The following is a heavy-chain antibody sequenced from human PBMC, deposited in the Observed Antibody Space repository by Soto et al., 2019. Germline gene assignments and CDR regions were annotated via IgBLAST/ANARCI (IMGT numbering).Heavy chain of an antibody. CDR3: ARLSSTVITPSDY. CDR1: GYTLTSYY. J-gene: IGHJ4*02. CDR2: INPSGGST. D-gene: IGHD4-4*01. V-gene: IGHV1-46*01. Sequence: ASVKVSCKASGYTLTSYYMHWVRQTPGQGLEWMGIINPSGGSTSYAQKFQGRVTMTRDTSTSTVYMELSSLRSEDTAVYYCARLSSTVITPSDYWGQGTLVTVSS.